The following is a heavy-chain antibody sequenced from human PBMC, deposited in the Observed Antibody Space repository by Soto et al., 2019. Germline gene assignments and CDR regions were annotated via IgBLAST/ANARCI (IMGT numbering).Heavy chain of an antibody. CDR2: ISGYNGQT. V-gene: IGHV1-18*01. CDR1: AYTFTSYG. D-gene: IGHD5-18*01. J-gene: IGHJ6*02. Sequence: QVQLVQSGPEVKKPGASVKVSCKASAYTFTSYGISWVRQAPGQGLEWMGWISGYNGQTNYAQKFRGRVTITTDASKSTAYMELRSLRSDDTATYYCARDGRQQLWVEGLNAMDVWGQGTTVTVSS. CDR3: ARDGRQQLWVEGLNAMDV.